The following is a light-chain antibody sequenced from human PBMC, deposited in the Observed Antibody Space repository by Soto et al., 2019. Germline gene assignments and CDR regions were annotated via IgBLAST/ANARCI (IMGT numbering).Light chain of an antibody. J-gene: IGKJ5*01. V-gene: IGKV3D-20*02. CDR1: QSVSSSY. CDR2: GTS. CDR3: QQRSNWPIT. Sequence: EIVLTQSPGTLSLSPGERATLSWWASQSVSSSYLAWYQQKPGQAPRLLIYGTSSRATGIPARFSGSGSGTDFTLTISSLEPEDFAVYYCQQRSNWPITFGQGTRLEIK.